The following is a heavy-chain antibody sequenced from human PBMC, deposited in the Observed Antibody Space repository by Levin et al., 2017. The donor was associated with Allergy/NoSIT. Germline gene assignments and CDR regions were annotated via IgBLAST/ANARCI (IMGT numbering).Heavy chain of an antibody. V-gene: IGHV4-59*01. CDR2: IYYSGST. D-gene: IGHD3-10*01. Sequence: SETLSLTCTVSGGSISSYYWSWIRQPPGKGLEWIGYIYYSGSTNYNPSLKSRVTISVDTSKNQFSLKLSSVTAADTAVYYCARDRDHYYGSGSYTGVYYYYYGMDVWGQGTTVTVSS. CDR1: GGSISSYY. CDR3: ARDRDHYYGSGSYTGVYYYYYGMDV. J-gene: IGHJ6*02.